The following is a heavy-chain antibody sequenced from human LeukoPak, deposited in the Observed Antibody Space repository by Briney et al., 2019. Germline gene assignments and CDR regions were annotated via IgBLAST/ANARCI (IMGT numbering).Heavy chain of an antibody. D-gene: IGHD6-19*01. V-gene: IGHV3-7*01. CDR1: GFTFSSYW. Sequence: GSLRLSCAASGFTFSSYWMSWVRQAPGKGLEWVANIKQDGSEKYYVDSVKGRFTISRDNAKNSLYLQMNSLRAEDTAVYYCARERQSTVAGRNVIVYWGQGTLVTVSS. J-gene: IGHJ4*02. CDR3: ARERQSTVAGRNVIVY. CDR2: IKQDGSEK.